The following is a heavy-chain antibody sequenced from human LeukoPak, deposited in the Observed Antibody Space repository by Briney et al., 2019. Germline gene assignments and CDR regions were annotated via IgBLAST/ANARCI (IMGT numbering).Heavy chain of an antibody. V-gene: IGHV3-23*01. J-gene: IGHJ6*03. CDR3: ARDKQLDWAHYYYYMDV. Sequence: GGTLRLSCAASGFTFSTYGMDWVRQAPGKGLEWVSGIVGSGGTTYYADSVKGRFTISRDNSKNALYLQMNSLRADDTAVYYCARDKQLDWAHYYYYMDVWGKGTTVTVSS. CDR1: GFTFSTYG. D-gene: IGHD1-1*01. CDR2: IVGSGGTT.